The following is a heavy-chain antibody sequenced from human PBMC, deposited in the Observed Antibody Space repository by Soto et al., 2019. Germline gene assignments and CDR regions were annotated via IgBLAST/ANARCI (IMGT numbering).Heavy chain of an antibody. V-gene: IGHV4-59*08. CDR2: IYYSGST. J-gene: IGHJ4*02. CDR3: ARQQYTNIWYHYYFAY. CDR1: GGSITSYY. Sequence: QVQLQESGPGLVKPSETLSLTCTVSGGSITSYYWSWIRQPPGKGLEWIGFIYYSGSTNYNPSLKRRVTISVDTSKNQFSLKLSSVTAADTAVYYCARQQYTNIWYHYYFAYWGQGTLVTVSS. D-gene: IGHD6-13*01.